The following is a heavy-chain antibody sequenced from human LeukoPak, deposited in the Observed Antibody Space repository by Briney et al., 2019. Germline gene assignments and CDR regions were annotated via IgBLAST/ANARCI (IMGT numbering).Heavy chain of an antibody. CDR1: GGSISSGGYY. D-gene: IGHD3-16*01. CDR3: ARVGGFAFDI. J-gene: IGHJ3*02. Sequence: SETLSLTCTVSGGSISSGGYYWSWIRQPPGKGLEWIGYIYHSGSTYYNPSLKSRVTISVDRSKNQFSLKLSSVTAADTAVYYCARVGGFAFDIWGQGTMVTVSS. V-gene: IGHV4-30-2*01. CDR2: IYHSGST.